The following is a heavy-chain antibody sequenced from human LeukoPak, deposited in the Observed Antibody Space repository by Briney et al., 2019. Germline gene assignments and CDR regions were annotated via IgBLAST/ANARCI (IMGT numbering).Heavy chain of an antibody. V-gene: IGHV5-51*01. Sequence: GESLKISCKGSGYSFTTYWIGWVRQMPGKGLEWMGIIYPGDSDTGYSPSFQGQVTISADKSISTAYLQWSSLKASDTAIYYCAKEGPGTHTAFAYWGQGTQVTVSS. CDR3: AKEGPGTHTAFAY. CDR2: IYPGDSDT. D-gene: IGHD5-18*01. CDR1: GYSFTTYW. J-gene: IGHJ4*02.